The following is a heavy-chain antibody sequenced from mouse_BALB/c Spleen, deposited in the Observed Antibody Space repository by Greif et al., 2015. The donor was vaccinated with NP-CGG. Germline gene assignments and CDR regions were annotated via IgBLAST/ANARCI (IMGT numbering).Heavy chain of an antibody. CDR3: ARLLNYFDY. Sequence: EVKLVESGPGLVKPSQSLSLTCTVTGYSITSDYAWNWIRQFPGSKLERMGYISYSGSTSYNPSLKSRISITRDTSKNQFFLQLNSVTTEDTATYYCARLLNYFDYCGQGTTLTVSS. V-gene: IGHV3-2*02. CDR1: GYSITSDYA. J-gene: IGHJ2*01. CDR2: ISYSGST.